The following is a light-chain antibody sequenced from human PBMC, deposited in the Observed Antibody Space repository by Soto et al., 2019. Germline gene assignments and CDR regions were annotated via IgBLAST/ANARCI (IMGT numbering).Light chain of an antibody. CDR3: QQYDSYSRFT. CDR1: QSISGW. V-gene: IGKV1-5*03. CDR2: KAS. Sequence: DIQMTQFPSTLSASVGDRVTITCRASQSISGWLAWYQQKPGKAPNLLIYKASSLERGVPSRFSGSGSGTEFTLTISSLQLDDFATYYCQQYDSYSRFTFGPGTKVDIK. J-gene: IGKJ3*01.